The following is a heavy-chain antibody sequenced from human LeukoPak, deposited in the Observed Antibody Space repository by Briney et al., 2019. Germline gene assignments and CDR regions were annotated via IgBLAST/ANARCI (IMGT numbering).Heavy chain of an antibody. CDR3: ARVVTLAGSRYFDY. Sequence: SETLSLTCAVYGGSFSGYYWSWIRQPPGKGLEWIGEINHSGSTNYNPSLKSRVTISVDTSKNQFSLKLNSVTAADTAVYYCARVVTLAGSRYFDYWGRGTLATVSS. D-gene: IGHD6-19*01. CDR1: GGSFSGYY. J-gene: IGHJ4*02. CDR2: INHSGST. V-gene: IGHV4-34*01.